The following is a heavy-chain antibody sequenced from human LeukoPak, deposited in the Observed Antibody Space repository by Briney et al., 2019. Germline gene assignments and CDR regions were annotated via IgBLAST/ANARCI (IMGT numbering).Heavy chain of an antibody. Sequence: GGSLRLSCAASGFTFSDYSMSWIRQAPGKGLEWVSYISTSSSYTNYADSVKGRFTISRDNAKSSLYLQMNSLRAEDTAVYYCARAYTSGWLYYFENWGQGTLVTVSS. CDR1: GFTFSDYS. J-gene: IGHJ4*02. D-gene: IGHD6-19*01. V-gene: IGHV3-11*05. CDR2: ISTSSSYT. CDR3: ARAYTSGWLYYFEN.